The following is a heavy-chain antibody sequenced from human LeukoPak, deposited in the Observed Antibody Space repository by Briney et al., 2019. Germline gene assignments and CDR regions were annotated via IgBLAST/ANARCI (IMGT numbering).Heavy chain of an antibody. Sequence: PGGSLRLSCAASGFTFSSYWMSWVRQAPGKGLEWVANIKQDGSEKYYVDSVKGRFTISRDNAKNSLYLQMNSLRAEDTAVYYCARDDASSGYYHAEYFQHWGQGTLVTVSS. CDR2: IKQDGSEK. V-gene: IGHV3-7*01. D-gene: IGHD3-22*01. CDR3: ARDDASSGYYHAEYFQH. J-gene: IGHJ1*01. CDR1: GFTFSSYW.